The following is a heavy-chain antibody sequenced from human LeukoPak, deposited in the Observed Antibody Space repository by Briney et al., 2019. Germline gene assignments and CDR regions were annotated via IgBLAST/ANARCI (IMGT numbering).Heavy chain of an antibody. D-gene: IGHD3-22*01. Sequence: ASVKVSCKASGYTFTGYYMHWVRQAPGQGLEWMGRINPNSGGTNYAQKCQGRVTMTRDTSISTAYMELSRLRSDDTAVYYCARDKARSYYDSSGYYPPLDAFDIWGQGTMVTVSS. CDR3: ARDKARSYYDSSGYYPPLDAFDI. CDR1: GYTFTGYY. V-gene: IGHV1-2*06. CDR2: INPNSGGT. J-gene: IGHJ3*02.